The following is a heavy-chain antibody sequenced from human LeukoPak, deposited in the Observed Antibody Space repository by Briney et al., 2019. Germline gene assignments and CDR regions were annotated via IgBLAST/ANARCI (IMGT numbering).Heavy chain of an antibody. CDR3: ASHYYDSSGYYLLNY. CDR1: GGSISSSSYY. CDR2: IYYSGST. V-gene: IGHV4-39*01. Sequence: PSETLSLTCTVSGGSISSSSYYWGWIRQPPGKGLEWIGSIYYSGSTYYNPSLKSRVTISVDTSKNQFSLKLSSVTAADTAVYYCASHYYDSSGYYLLNYWDQGTLVTVSS. D-gene: IGHD3-22*01. J-gene: IGHJ4*02.